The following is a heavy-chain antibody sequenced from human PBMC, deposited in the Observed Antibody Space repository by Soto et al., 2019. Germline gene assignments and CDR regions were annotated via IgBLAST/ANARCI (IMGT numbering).Heavy chain of an antibody. D-gene: IGHD6-19*01. Sequence: QVQLVQSGAEVKKPGASVKVSCKVSGYTLTELSMHWVRQAPGKGLEWTGGFDPEDGETIYAQKFQGRATMTEDTSTDTASMELSSLRSEDTSVYYCATDLPWALIAVAGYDAFDIWGQGTMVTVSS. CDR1: GYTLTELS. CDR3: ATDLPWALIAVAGYDAFDI. J-gene: IGHJ3*02. V-gene: IGHV1-24*01. CDR2: FDPEDGET.